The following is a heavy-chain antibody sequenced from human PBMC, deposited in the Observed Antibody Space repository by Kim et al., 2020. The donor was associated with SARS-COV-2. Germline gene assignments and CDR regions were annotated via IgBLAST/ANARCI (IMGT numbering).Heavy chain of an antibody. CDR2: IDPKTGGT. Sequence: ASVKVSCKASAYSFTDYYLHWVRQAPGQGLEWMGWIDPKTGGTVYGRKFEDRVTMTRETPISTAYMELRSLTSDDTAVYYCARVWAITKTTDAFDIWGQGTLVTVSS. CDR3: ARVWAITKTTDAFDI. V-gene: IGHV1-2*02. D-gene: IGHD1-7*01. CDR1: AYSFTDYY. J-gene: IGHJ3*02.